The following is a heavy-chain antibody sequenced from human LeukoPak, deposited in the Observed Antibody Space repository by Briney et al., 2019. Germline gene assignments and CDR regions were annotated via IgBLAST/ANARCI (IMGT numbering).Heavy chain of an antibody. CDR3: AREDGYNYGGKDY. CDR2: INHSGST. D-gene: IGHD5-24*01. V-gene: IGHV4-30-2*01. J-gene: IGHJ4*02. CDR1: GGSISSGGYS. Sequence: SETLSLTCAVSGGSISSGGYSWSWIRQPPGKGLEWIGYINHSGSTNYNPSLKSRVTISVDTSKNQFSLKLSSVTAADTAVYYCAREDGYNYGGKDYWGQGTLVTVSS.